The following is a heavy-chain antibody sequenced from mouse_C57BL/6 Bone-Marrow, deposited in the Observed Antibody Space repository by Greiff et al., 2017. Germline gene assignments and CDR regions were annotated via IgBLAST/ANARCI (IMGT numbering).Heavy chain of an antibody. CDR1: GYAFSSSW. CDR2: IYPGDGDT. Sequence: VQLQQSGPELVKPGASVKISCKASGYAFSSSWMNWVKQRPGKGLEWIGRIYPGDGDTNYNGKFKGKATLTADKSSSTAYMQLSSLTSEDSAVYFCARDYYCSRYFDVWGTGTTVTVSA. CDR3: ARDYYCSRYFDV. J-gene: IGHJ1*03. D-gene: IGHD1-1*01. V-gene: IGHV1-82*01.